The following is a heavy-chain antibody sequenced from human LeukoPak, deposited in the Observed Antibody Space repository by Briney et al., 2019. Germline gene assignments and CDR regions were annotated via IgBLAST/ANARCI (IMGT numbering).Heavy chain of an antibody. CDR1: GFTYSSYW. J-gene: IGHJ4*02. CDR3: AGAVGATSPTIDY. D-gene: IGHD1-26*01. Sequence: GGSLRLSCAASGFTYSSYWMHWVRQAPGKGLVWVSRINSDGSSTSYADSVKGRFTISRDNAKNTLYLQMNSLRAEDTAVYYCAGAVGATSPTIDYWGQGTLVTVSS. V-gene: IGHV3-74*01. CDR2: INSDGSST.